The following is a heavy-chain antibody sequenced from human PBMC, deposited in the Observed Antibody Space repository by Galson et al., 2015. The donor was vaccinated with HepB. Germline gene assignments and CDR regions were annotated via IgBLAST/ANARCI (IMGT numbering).Heavy chain of an antibody. J-gene: IGHJ4*02. D-gene: IGHD1-1*01. V-gene: IGHV1-69*06. Sequence: SVKVSCKASGGTFSSYAISRVRQAPGQGLEWMGGIIPIFGTANYAQKFQGRVTITADKSTSTAYMELSSLRSEDTAVYYCATHNDVAMGYDYWGQGTLVTVSS. CDR1: GGTFSSYA. CDR2: IIPIFGTA. CDR3: ATHNDVAMGYDY.